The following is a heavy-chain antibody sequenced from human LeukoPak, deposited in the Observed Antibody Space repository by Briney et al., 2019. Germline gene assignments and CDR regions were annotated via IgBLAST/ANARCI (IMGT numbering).Heavy chain of an antibody. J-gene: IGHJ4*02. CDR2: ITGSGRTI. CDR3: VRGVEEVSADHYFDY. V-gene: IGHV3-21*03. Sequence: GGSLRLSCAASGFTFGGYAMSWVRLSPGKGLEWVSSITGSGRTIFYAESVKDRFTISRDKTTNSLYLQMNSLRAEDTAMYFCVRGVEEVSADHYFDYWGQGTLVTVSS. D-gene: IGHD1-26*01. CDR1: GFTFGGYA.